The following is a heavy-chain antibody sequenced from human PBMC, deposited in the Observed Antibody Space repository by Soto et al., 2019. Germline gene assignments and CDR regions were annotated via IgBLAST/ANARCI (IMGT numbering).Heavy chain of an antibody. D-gene: IGHD2-2*01. CDR3: ARGGIVVVPAANSYYYYGMDV. CDR1: GGSISSGDYY. CDR2: IYYSGST. Sequence: SETLSLTCTVSGGSISSGDYYWSWIRQPPGKGLEWIGYIYYSGSTYHNPSLKSRVTISVDTSKNQFSLKLSSVTAADTAVYYCARGGIVVVPAANSYYYYGMDVWGQGTTVTVSS. V-gene: IGHV4-30-4*01. J-gene: IGHJ6*02.